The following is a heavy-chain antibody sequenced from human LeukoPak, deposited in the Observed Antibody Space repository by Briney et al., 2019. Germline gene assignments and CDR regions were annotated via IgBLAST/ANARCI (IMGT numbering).Heavy chain of an antibody. CDR1: GDSISSYY. J-gene: IGHJ6*03. CDR2: IYYSGST. V-gene: IGHV4-59*12. D-gene: IGHD2-15*01. CDR3: ARGHRVGSYYYYMDV. Sequence: TSETLSLTCTVSGDSISSYYWSWIRQPPGKGLEWIGYIYYSGSTNYNPSLKSRVTISVDTSKNQFSLKLSSVTAADTAVYYCARGHRVGSYYYYMDVWGKGTTVTVSS.